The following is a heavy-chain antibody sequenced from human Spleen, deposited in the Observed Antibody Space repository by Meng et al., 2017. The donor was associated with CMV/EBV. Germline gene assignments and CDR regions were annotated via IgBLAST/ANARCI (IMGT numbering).Heavy chain of an antibody. J-gene: IGHJ3*02. D-gene: IGHD3-22*01. CDR1: GFTFSSYA. CDR2: ISGSGGST. CDR3: ARDYYDSSGDPTEPFDI. V-gene: IGHV3-23*01. Sequence: GESLKISCAASGFTFSSYAMSWVRQAPGKGLEWVSAISGSGGSTYYADSVKGRFTISRDNSKNTLYLQMNSLRAEDTAVYYCARDYYDSSGDPTEPFDIWGQGTMVTVSS.